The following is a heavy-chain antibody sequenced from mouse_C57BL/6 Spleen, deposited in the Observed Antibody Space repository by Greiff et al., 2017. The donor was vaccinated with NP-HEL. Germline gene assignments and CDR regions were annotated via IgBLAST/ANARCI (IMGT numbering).Heavy chain of an antibody. J-gene: IGHJ4*01. Sequence: VQLQQSGAELARPGASVKLSCKASGYTFTSYGISWVKQRTGQGLEWIGEIYPRSGNTYYNEKFKGKATLTADKSSSTAYMELRSLTSEDSAVYFCARGNYYGSSYVPYAMDYWGQGTSVTVSS. CDR3: ARGNYYGSSYVPYAMDY. CDR2: IYPRSGNT. D-gene: IGHD1-1*01. CDR1: GYTFTSYG. V-gene: IGHV1-81*01.